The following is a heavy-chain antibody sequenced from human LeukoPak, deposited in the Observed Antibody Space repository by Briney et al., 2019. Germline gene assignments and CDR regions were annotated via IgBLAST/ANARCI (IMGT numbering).Heavy chain of an antibody. V-gene: IGHV4-39*07. Sequence: PSETLSLTCTVSGGYINSSNYYWGWIRQPPGKGLEWIGSIYYSGSTYYNPSLKSRVTISVDTSKNHFSLKLSSVTAAYTAVYDGARVGRRGFFDYWGQGSLVTVSS. CDR3: ARVGRRGFFDY. CDR2: IYYSGST. J-gene: IGHJ4*02. D-gene: IGHD3-16*01. CDR1: GGYINSSNYY.